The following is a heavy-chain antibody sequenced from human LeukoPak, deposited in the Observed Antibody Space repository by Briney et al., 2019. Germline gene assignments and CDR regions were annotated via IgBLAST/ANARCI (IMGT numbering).Heavy chain of an antibody. V-gene: IGHV3-74*01. CDR1: GFTFSSYW. CDR2: IDRDGSRI. D-gene: IGHD4-23*01. J-gene: IGHJ4*02. Sequence: GGSLRLSCAVSGFTFSSYWMHWVRQAPGKGLVWVSRIDRDGSRINYADSVKGRFSISRDNGKNTLFLQMNSLRAEDAAVYYCVRGNGYGGPHYWGQGTLVTVSS. CDR3: VRGNGYGGPHY.